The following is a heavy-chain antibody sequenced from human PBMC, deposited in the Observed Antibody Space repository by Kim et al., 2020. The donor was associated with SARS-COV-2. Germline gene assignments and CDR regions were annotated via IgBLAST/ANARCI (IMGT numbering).Heavy chain of an antibody. V-gene: IGHV4-34*01. CDR3: ASGPSWAKGGY. CDR1: GGSFSGYY. D-gene: IGHD3-16*01. CDR2: INHSGST. J-gene: IGHJ4*02. Sequence: SETLSLTCAVYGGSFSGYYWSWIRQPPGKGLEWIGEINHSGSTNYNPSLKSRVTISVDTSKNQFSLKLSSVTAADTAVYYCASGPSWAKGGYWGQGTLVTVSS.